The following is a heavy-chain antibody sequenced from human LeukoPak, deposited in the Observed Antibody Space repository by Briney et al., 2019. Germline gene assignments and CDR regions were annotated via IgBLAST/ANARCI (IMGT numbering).Heavy chain of an antibody. J-gene: IGHJ4*02. D-gene: IGHD1-26*01. Sequence: PGGSLRLSCVASGFTFTNYGMMWVRQAPGKGLVWVSYINNDGRSTTYADSVEGRFTISRDNAKNTLYLQTNSLRAEDTAMYYCARNYNGMSYWGQGTLVIVS. V-gene: IGHV3-74*01. CDR2: INNDGRST. CDR1: GFTFTNYG. CDR3: ARNYNGMSY.